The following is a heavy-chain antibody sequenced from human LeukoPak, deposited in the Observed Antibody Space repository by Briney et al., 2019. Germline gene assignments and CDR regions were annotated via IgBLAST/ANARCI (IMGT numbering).Heavy chain of an antibody. V-gene: IGHV4-61*02. CDR2: ISSSGST. D-gene: IGHD5-24*01. Sequence: PSQTLSLTCTVSGDSISSGDYYWSWIRQPAGKGLEWIGRISSSGSTNYNPSLKSRVTISVDTSKNQFSLKLSSVTAADTAVYYCARGEMATTDNAFDIWGQGTMVTVSS. J-gene: IGHJ3*02. CDR3: ARGEMATTDNAFDI. CDR1: GDSISSGDYY.